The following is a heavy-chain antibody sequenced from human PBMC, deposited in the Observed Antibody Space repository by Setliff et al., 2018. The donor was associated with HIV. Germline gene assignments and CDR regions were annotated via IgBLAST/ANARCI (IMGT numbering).Heavy chain of an antibody. J-gene: IGHJ4*02. V-gene: IGHV4-59*01. CDR3: ARGNYCASGLDY. CDR2: MYYGGST. D-gene: IGHD1-7*01. CDR1: GGSFRVYY. Sequence: SETLSLTCTVSGGSFRVYYWTWVRQPPGKGLEWIGNMYYGGSTNSNPSLKSRVTMSIDASKNQFSLNLRSVTAADTATYYCARGNYCASGLDYWGQGTLVTVSS.